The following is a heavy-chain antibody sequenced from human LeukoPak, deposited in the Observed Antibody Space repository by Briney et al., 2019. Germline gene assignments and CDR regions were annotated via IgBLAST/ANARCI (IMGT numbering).Heavy chain of an antibody. Sequence: GESLQISCKGSAYSFTSYWIGWLRQMPGKGLQWMGIIYPGDSDTRYSPSFQGQVTISADKSISTAYLQWSSLKASDTAMYYCATHSSGYRRYDAFDIWGQGTVVTVSS. CDR1: AYSFTSYW. D-gene: IGHD3-22*01. CDR3: ATHSSGYRRYDAFDI. J-gene: IGHJ3*02. V-gene: IGHV5-51*01. CDR2: IYPGDSDT.